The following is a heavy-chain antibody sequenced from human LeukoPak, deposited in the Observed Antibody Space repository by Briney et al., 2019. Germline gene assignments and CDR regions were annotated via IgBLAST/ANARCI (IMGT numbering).Heavy chain of an antibody. CDR3: ARKISSWDNWFDP. V-gene: IGHV4-61*01. D-gene: IGHD6-13*01. CDR2: IYYSGST. CDR1: GGSVSSGSYY. J-gene: IGHJ5*02. Sequence: SETLSLTCTVSGGSVSSGSYYWSWIRQPPGKGLEWIGYIYYSGSTNYNPSLKSRVTISVDTSKNQFSLKLSSVTAADTAVYYCARKISSWDNWFDPWGQGTLVTVSS.